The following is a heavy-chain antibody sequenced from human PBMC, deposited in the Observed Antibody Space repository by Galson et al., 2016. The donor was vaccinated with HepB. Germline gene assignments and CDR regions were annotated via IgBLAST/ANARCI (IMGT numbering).Heavy chain of an antibody. CDR3: ARGAAVIRGVPIYY. J-gene: IGHJ4*02. CDR1: GGSFSGYY. D-gene: IGHD3-10*01. Sequence: SETLSLTCAVYGGSFSGYYWSWIRQPPGKGLEWIGEINHSGITNYNPSLKSRVTISVDTSKNQFSLKLSSVTAADTAVYYCARGAAVIRGVPIYYWGQGTLFTVSS. V-gene: IGHV4-34*01. CDR2: INHSGIT.